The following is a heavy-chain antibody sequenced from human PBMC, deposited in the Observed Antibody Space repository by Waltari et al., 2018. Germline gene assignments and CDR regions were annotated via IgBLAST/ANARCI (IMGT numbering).Heavy chain of an antibody. Sequence: EVQLLESGGGLVQPGGSLRLSCAASGFTFSSYAMSWVRQAPGKGLEWVSAISGSGGSTYNADARKGRFTISRDNSKNTLYLQMNSLRAEDTAVYYCAKEGGLLWFGEFASSGPLFDYWGQGTLITVSS. CDR1: GFTFSSYA. D-gene: IGHD3-10*01. V-gene: IGHV3-23*01. J-gene: IGHJ4*02. CDR2: ISGSGGST. CDR3: AKEGGLLWFGEFASSGPLFDY.